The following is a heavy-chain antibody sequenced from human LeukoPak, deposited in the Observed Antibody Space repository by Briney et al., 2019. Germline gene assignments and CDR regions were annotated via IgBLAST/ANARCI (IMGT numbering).Heavy chain of an antibody. CDR2: IYHSGST. CDR3: ARGYCSGGSCYSWNAYYFDY. V-gene: IGHV4-38-2*02. J-gene: IGHJ4*02. CDR1: GYSISSGYY. D-gene: IGHD2-15*01. Sequence: SETLSLTCTVSGYSISSGYYWGWIRQPPGKGLEWIGSIYHSGSTYYNPSLKSRVTISVDTSKNQFSLKLSSVTAADTAVYYCARGYCSGGSCYSWNAYYFDYWGQGTLVTVSS.